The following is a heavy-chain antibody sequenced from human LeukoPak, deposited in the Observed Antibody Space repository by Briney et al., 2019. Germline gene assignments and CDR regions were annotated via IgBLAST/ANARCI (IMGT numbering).Heavy chain of an antibody. CDR2: IYYTGST. V-gene: IGHV4-61*01. Sequence: PSETLSPTCTVSGGSVSSGSYYRSWIRQPPGKGLEWIGYIYYTGSTNYNPSLKSRVTMSVDTSKNQFSLNLSSVTAADTAVYYCAEVDSSGYQIDYWGQGTLVTVSS. CDR1: GGSVSSGSYY. D-gene: IGHD3-22*01. J-gene: IGHJ4*02. CDR3: AEVDSSGYQIDY.